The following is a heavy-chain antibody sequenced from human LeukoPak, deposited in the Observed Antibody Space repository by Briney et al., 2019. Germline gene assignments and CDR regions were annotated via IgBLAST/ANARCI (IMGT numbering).Heavy chain of an antibody. V-gene: IGHV4-59*01. Sequence: SETLSLTCTVSGGSISSYYWSWIRQPPGKGLEWIGYIYYSGSTNYNPSLKSRVTISVDTSKNQFSLKLSSVTAADTAVYYCARRKEAPISMIVEPNWYFDLWGRGTLVTVSS. CDR3: ARRKEAPISMIVEPNWYFDL. CDR1: GGSISSYY. D-gene: IGHD3-22*01. J-gene: IGHJ2*01. CDR2: IYYSGST.